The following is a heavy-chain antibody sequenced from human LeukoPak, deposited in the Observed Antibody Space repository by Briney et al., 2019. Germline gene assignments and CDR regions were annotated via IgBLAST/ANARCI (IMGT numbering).Heavy chain of an antibody. Sequence: ASVKVSCKASGYTFTSYGISWVRQAPGQGLEWMGWISAYNGNTNYAQKLQGRVTMTTDTSTSTAYMELRSLRSDDTAVYYCARGLYCTNGVCYTEVDYWGQGTLVTVSS. CDR3: ARGLYCTNGVCYTEVDY. CDR1: GYTFTSYG. J-gene: IGHJ4*02. D-gene: IGHD2-8*01. CDR2: ISAYNGNT. V-gene: IGHV1-18*01.